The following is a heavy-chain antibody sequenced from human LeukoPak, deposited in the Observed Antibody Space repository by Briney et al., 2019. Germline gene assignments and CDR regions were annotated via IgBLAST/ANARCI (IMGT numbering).Heavy chain of an antibody. Sequence: GASVKVSCKASGYTFTGYYMHWVRQATGQGLEWMGWMNPNSGNTGYAQKFQGRVTITRNTSISTAYMELSSLRSEDTAVYYCATSSSTAHDAFDIWGQGTMVTVSS. CDR3: ATSSSTAHDAFDI. V-gene: IGHV1-8*03. CDR1: GYTFTGYY. J-gene: IGHJ3*02. CDR2: MNPNSGNT. D-gene: IGHD2-2*01.